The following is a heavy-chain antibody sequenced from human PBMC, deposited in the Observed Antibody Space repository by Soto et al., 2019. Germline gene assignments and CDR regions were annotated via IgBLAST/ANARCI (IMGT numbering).Heavy chain of an antibody. CDR2: ISGSGGST. Sequence: GGSLRLSCAASGFTFSDHYMDWVRQAPGKGLEWVSAISGSGGSTYYADSVKGRFTISRDNSKNTLYLQMNSLRAEDTAVYYCAKGRAYSSSWYSRYYGMDVWGQGTTVTVSS. CDR1: GFTFSDHY. V-gene: IGHV3-23*01. D-gene: IGHD6-13*01. J-gene: IGHJ6*02. CDR3: AKGRAYSSSWYSRYYGMDV.